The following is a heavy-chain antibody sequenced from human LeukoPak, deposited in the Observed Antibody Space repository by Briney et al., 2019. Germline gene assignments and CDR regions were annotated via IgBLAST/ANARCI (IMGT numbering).Heavy chain of an antibody. CDR3: AKSRSDVVDY. CDR1: GFSFSSYW. J-gene: IGHJ4*02. Sequence: GGSLRLSCAASGFSFSSYWMHWVRQAPGKGLVWVSRINSDGSSTSYADSVKGRFTISRDNSKNTLYLQMNSLRAEDTAVYYCAKSRSDVVDYWGQGTLVTVSS. V-gene: IGHV3-74*01. D-gene: IGHD3-3*01. CDR2: INSDGSST.